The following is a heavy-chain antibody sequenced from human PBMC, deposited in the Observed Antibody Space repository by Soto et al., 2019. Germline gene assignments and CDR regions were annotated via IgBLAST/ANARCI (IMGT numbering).Heavy chain of an antibody. Sequence: GGSLRLSCAASGFIFGNYAMSWVRQAPGKGLEWVSAISGSGGRTNYADSVKGRFTISRDNSKNTLYLQMNSLRAEDTAVYYCAKDGLAAASTATYFDYWGQGTLVTVSS. CDR1: GFIFGNYA. J-gene: IGHJ4*02. CDR3: AKDGLAAASTATYFDY. CDR2: ISGSGGRT. D-gene: IGHD6-13*01. V-gene: IGHV3-23*01.